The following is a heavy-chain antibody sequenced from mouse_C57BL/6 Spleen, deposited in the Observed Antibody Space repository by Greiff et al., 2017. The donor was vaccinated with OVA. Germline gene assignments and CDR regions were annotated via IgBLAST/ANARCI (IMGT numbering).Heavy chain of an antibody. CDR3: ARSIYYGSSPLAMDY. CDR1: GYTFTSYW. D-gene: IGHD1-1*01. J-gene: IGHJ4*01. CDR2: IDPSDSET. Sequence: QVQLKQPGAELVRPGSSVKLSCKASGYTFTSYWMHWVKQRPIQGLEWIGNIDPSDSETHYNQKFKDKATLTVDKSSSTAYMQLSSLTSEDSAVYYCARSIYYGSSPLAMDYWGQGTSVTVSS. V-gene: IGHV1-52*01.